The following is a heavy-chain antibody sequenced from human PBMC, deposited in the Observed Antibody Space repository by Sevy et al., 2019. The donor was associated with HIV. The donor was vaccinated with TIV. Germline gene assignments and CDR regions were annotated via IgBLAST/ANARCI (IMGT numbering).Heavy chain of an antibody. D-gene: IGHD6-13*01. J-gene: IGHJ6*02. V-gene: IGHV3-15*01. CDR3: TTAPIVAGGDYRDYGMDV. CDR2: IKRKTDGGTS. Sequence: GGSLRLSCAASGFSFNNAWMNWVRQAPGKGLEWVGHIKRKTDGGTSDYAASVKGRFTISRDDSENTLFLQINSLKTEDTAVYYCTTAPIVAGGDYRDYGMDVWGQGTTVTVS. CDR1: GFSFNNAW.